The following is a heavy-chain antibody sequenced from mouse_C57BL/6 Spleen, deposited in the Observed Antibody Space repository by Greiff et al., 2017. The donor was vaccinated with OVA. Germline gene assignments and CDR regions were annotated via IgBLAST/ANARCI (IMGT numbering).Heavy chain of an antibody. J-gene: IGHJ4*01. CDR3: VRDLGLRAMDY. CDR1: GCKGNIYV. V-gene: IGHV10-3*01. CDR2: IRSNSSNYAT. Sequence: EVQGGEGGGGGGKGKGGGKGGWDDYGCKGNIYVMHWVSQAPGKGLEWVARIRSNSSNYATYYADSVKDRFTISRDDSQSMLYLQMNNLKTEDTAMYYCVRDLGLRAMDYWGQGTSVTVSS. D-gene: IGHD2-4*01.